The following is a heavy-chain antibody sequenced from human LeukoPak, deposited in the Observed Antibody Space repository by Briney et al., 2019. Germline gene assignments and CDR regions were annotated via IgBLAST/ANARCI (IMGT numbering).Heavy chain of an antibody. J-gene: IGHJ4*02. Sequence: GGSLKLSCAASGFTFSSYGMRWVRQAPGKGLEWISSISVSGGNTFYADSVKGRFTISRDNSKNTLFLQMNSLRAEDTAVYYCAKDRAQQLVLDFWGQGTLVTVSS. CDR2: ISVSGGNT. V-gene: IGHV3-23*01. D-gene: IGHD6-13*01. CDR1: GFTFSSYG. CDR3: AKDRAQQLVLDF.